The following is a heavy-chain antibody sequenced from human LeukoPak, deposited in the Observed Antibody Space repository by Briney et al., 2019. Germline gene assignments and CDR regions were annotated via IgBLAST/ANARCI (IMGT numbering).Heavy chain of an antibody. CDR1: GYTFTGYY. Sequence: ASVKVSCKASGYTFTGYYMHWVRQAPGQGLEWMGWINPNSGGTNYAQKFQGRVTMTRDTSISTAYMELSRLRSEDTAVYYCARASVGATTYHYWGQGTLVTVSS. D-gene: IGHD1-26*01. CDR3: ARASVGATTYHY. J-gene: IGHJ4*02. CDR2: INPNSGGT. V-gene: IGHV1-2*02.